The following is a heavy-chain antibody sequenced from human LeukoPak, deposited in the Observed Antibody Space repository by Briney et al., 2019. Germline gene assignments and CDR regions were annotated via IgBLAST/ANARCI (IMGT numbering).Heavy chain of an antibody. J-gene: IGHJ6*02. CDR1: GGSFSGYY. V-gene: IGHV4-34*01. CDR2: INHSGST. Sequence: SETLSLTCAVYGGSFSGYYWSWIRQPPGKGLEWIGEINHSGSTNYNPSLKSRVTISVHTSKNQFSLKLSSVTAADTAVYYCARGGFIAARPRPAAAPPPYCGMDVWGQRTTVTVSS. D-gene: IGHD6-6*01. CDR3: ARGGFIAARPRPAAAPPPYCGMDV.